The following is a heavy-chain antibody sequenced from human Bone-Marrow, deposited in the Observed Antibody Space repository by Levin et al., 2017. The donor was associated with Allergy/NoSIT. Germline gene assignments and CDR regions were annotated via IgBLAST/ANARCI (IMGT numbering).Heavy chain of an antibody. CDR3: AKAGPVAGTDRRYYFDY. CDR2: ISYDGSNK. J-gene: IGHJ4*02. Sequence: GGSLRLSCAASGFTFSSYGMHWVRQAPGKGLEWVAVISYDGSNKYYADSVKGRFTISRDNSKNTLYLQMNSLRAEDTAVYYCAKAGPVAGTDRRYYFDYWGQGTLVTVSS. D-gene: IGHD6-19*01. CDR1: GFTFSSYG. V-gene: IGHV3-30*18.